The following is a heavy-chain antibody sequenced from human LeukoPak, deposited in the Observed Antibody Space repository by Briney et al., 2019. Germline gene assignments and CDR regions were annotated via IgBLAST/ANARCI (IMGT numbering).Heavy chain of an antibody. CDR1: GFTFSNAW. CDR3: ARAQVGATPPYVDY. D-gene: IGHD1-26*01. CDR2: IKSKTDGGTT. Sequence: GGSLRLSCAASGFTFSNAWMSWVRQAPGKGLEWVGRIKSKTDGGTTDYAAPVKGRFTISRDNAKNTLFLQMNSLRAEDTAVYYCARAQVGATPPYVDYWGQGTLVTVSS. V-gene: IGHV3-15*05. J-gene: IGHJ4*02.